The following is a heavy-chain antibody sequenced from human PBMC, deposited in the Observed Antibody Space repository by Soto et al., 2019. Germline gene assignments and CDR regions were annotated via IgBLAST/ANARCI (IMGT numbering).Heavy chain of an antibody. Sequence: QVQLVESGGGVVQPGRSLRLSCAASGFTFSSYAMHWVRQAPGKGLEWVAVISYDGSNKYYADSVKGRFTISRDNSKNTLYLQMNSLRAEDTAVYYCARDRGYCTNGVCSYYYDYWGQGTLVTVSS. CDR3: ARDRGYCTNGVCSYYYDY. CDR1: GFTFSSYA. V-gene: IGHV3-30-3*01. D-gene: IGHD2-8*01. CDR2: ISYDGSNK. J-gene: IGHJ4*02.